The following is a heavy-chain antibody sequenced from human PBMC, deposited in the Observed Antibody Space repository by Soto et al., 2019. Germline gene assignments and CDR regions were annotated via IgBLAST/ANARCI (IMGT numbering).Heavy chain of an antibody. V-gene: IGHV4-31*03. CDR2: IFYSAST. CDR3: AREREEYCSGGTCPNYYYYAMDV. CDR1: GDSIISGGYY. Sequence: SETLSLTCTVSGDSIISGGYYWICIRQHPGKGLELIGYIFYSASTYYNPSLKSRLTISVDTSKNQFSLKLSSVTAADTAVYYCAREREEYCSGGTCPNYYYYAMDVWGQGTTVTVSS. D-gene: IGHD2-15*01. J-gene: IGHJ6*02.